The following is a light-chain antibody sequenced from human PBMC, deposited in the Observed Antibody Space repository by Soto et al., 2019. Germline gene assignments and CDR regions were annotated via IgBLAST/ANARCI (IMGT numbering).Light chain of an antibody. CDR1: QAIRND. Sequence: IPMTQSPSSLSASVGDRVTITCRASQAIRNDLGWYQQKPGKVPKLLIYSASTLQSGVPSRFSGSGSGTDFTLTISSLQPEDFATYYCLQDYIYPYTFGQGTKLEIK. V-gene: IGKV1-6*01. CDR3: LQDYIYPYT. J-gene: IGKJ2*01. CDR2: SAS.